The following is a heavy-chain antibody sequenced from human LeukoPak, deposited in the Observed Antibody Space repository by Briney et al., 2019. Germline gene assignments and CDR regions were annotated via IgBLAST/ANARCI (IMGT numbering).Heavy chain of an antibody. CDR2: ISSSGSTI. V-gene: IGHV3-11*01. CDR1: GFTFSDYY. J-gene: IGHJ4*02. CDR3: ARATTLWFGELLLYY. D-gene: IGHD3-10*01. Sequence: TGGSLRLSCAASGFTFSDYYMSWIRQAPGKGLEWASYISSSGSTIYYADSVKGRFTISRDNAKNSLYLQTNSLRAEDTAVYYCARATTLWFGELLLYYWGQGTLVTVSS.